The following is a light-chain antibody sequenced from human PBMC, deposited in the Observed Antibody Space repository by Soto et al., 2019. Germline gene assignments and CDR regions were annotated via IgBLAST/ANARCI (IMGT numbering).Light chain of an antibody. Sequence: IVVTRSPASLSVSPGETATLSCRAGQSVSSNLAWYQQKPGQAPRLLIYGASTRATGIPARFSGSGSGTDFTLTISSLQSEDFAVYYCHQYHNWWTFGQGTKVEV. CDR1: QSVSSN. J-gene: IGKJ1*01. CDR3: HQYHNWWT. V-gene: IGKV3-15*01. CDR2: GAS.